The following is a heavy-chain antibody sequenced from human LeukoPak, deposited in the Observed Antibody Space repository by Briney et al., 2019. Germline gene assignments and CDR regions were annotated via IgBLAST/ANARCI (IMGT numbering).Heavy chain of an antibody. V-gene: IGHV1-3*01. Sequence: ASVKVSCRASGYTFTSYDINWVRQATGQGLEWMGWINAGNGNTKYSQKFEGRVTITRDTSANTAYMELRSVRSEDTAVYYCARDAFGSSRPSDYWGQGTLVTVSS. D-gene: IGHD2-2*01. CDR1: GYTFTSYD. CDR3: ARDAFGSSRPSDY. J-gene: IGHJ4*02. CDR2: INAGNGNT.